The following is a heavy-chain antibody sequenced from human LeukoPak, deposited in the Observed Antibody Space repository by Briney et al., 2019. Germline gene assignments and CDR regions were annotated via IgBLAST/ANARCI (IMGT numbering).Heavy chain of an antibody. CDR1: GYSFTSYW. Sequence: GESLKISCKGSGYSFTSYWIGWVRPMPGKGLEWMGIIYPGESDTRYRQSFQGQVTISADKSISTAYLQWSSLKASDTAMYYCARQRGLITGTTSDYWGQGTLVTVSS. CDR2: IYPGESDT. D-gene: IGHD1-20*01. J-gene: IGHJ4*02. V-gene: IGHV5-51*01. CDR3: ARQRGLITGTTSDY.